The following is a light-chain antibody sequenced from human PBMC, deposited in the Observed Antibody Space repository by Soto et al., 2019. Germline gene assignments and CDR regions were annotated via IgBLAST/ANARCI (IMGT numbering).Light chain of an antibody. V-gene: IGKV2-28*01. Sequence: DIVMTQSPLSLPVTPGEPASISCRSSQNLLHSNGYNYLDWYLQKPGQSPQLLIFLGSNRASGVPDRFSGSGSGTDFTLKIRRVEAEDVGVYYCMQSLQTPLTFGGGTKVESK. J-gene: IGKJ4*01. CDR3: MQSLQTPLT. CDR2: LGS. CDR1: QNLLHSNGYNY.